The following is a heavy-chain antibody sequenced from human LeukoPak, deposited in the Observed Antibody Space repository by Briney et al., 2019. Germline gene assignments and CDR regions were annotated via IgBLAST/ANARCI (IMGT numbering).Heavy chain of an antibody. D-gene: IGHD3-10*01. Sequence: GGSLRLSCAASGFTFSSYAMSWVRQAPGKGLGWVSGISGSGGSTYYADSVKGRFTISRDNSKNTLYLQMNSLRTEDTAVYYCAKSWTLRGNFDYWGQGTLVTVSS. CDR1: GFTFSSYA. V-gene: IGHV3-23*01. CDR3: AKSWTLRGNFDY. J-gene: IGHJ4*02. CDR2: ISGSGGST.